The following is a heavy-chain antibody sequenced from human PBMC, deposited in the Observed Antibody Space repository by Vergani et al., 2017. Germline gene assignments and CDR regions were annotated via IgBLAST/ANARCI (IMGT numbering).Heavy chain of an antibody. CDR1: GYTFTSYA. D-gene: IGHD2-2*01. CDR3: ATPIRTSRSTSWKPFDY. Sequence: QVQLVQSGAEVKKPGASVKVSCKASGYTFTSYAMHWVRQAPGQRLEWMGWINAGNGNTKYSQKFQGRVTITRDTSASTAYMELSSLRSEDTAVYYCATPIRTSRSTSWKPFDYWGQGTLVTVSS. CDR2: INAGNGNT. J-gene: IGHJ4*02. V-gene: IGHV1-3*01.